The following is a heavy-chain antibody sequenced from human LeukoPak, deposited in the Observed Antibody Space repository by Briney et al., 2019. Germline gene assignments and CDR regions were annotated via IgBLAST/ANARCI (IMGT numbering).Heavy chain of an antibody. CDR2: ISYDGSNK. CDR1: GFTFSSYG. J-gene: IGHJ4*02. Sequence: PGGSLRLSCAASGFTFSSYGMHWVRQAPGKGLEWVAVISYDGSNKYYADSVKGRFTISRDNSKNTLYLQMNSLRAEDTAVYYCARDPTNPREEDGYNPYYFDYWGQGTLVTVSS. D-gene: IGHD5-24*01. CDR3: ARDPTNPREEDGYNPYYFDY. V-gene: IGHV3-30*03.